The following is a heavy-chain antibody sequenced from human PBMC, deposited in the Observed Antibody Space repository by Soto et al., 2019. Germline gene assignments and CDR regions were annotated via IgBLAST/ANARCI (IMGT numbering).Heavy chain of an antibody. Sequence: SETLSLTCTVSGGSISSSSYYWGWIRQPPGKGLEWIGSIYYSGSTYYNPSLKSRVTISVDTSKNQFSLRLSSVTAADTAVYYCARQHDFWSGYPYYYYGMDVWGQGTTVTVSS. V-gene: IGHV4-39*01. J-gene: IGHJ6*02. CDR3: ARQHDFWSGYPYYYYGMDV. CDR2: IYYSGST. D-gene: IGHD3-3*01. CDR1: GGSISSSSYY.